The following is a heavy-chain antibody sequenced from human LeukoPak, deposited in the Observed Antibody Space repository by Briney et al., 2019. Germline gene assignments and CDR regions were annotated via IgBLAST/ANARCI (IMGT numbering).Heavy chain of an antibody. CDR2: INTDGSTT. CDR3: ASPPGTSVTPPGGS. Sequence: GGSLRLSCVASGFTFTNYWMHWVRQAPGKGLVWFSRINTDGSTTSYADSVKGRFTISRDNAKNTLYLQMNSLRAEDTAVYYCASPPGTSVTPPGGSWGQGTLVTVSS. CDR1: GFTFTNYW. D-gene: IGHD4-23*01. J-gene: IGHJ5*02. V-gene: IGHV3-74*01.